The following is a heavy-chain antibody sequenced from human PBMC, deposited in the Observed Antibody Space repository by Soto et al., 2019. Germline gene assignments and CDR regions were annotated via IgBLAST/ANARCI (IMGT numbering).Heavy chain of an antibody. CDR3: AKPGGVYWYFDL. CDR1: GFTLRDYA. V-gene: IGHV3-23*01. CDR2: LSGRGGNT. D-gene: IGHD3-3*01. J-gene: IGHJ2*01. Sequence: EVQLLESGGGLVQPGGSLRLSCAASGFTLRDYAMTWVRQAPGKGLEWVSILSGRGGNTYYADSEKGRFTISRANSENTLFLQMSSLRAEDTATYYCAKPGGVYWYFDLWGRGTLVTVSS.